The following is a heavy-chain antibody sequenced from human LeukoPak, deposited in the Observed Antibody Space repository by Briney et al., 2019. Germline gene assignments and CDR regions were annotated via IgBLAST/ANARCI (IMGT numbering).Heavy chain of an antibody. CDR3: ELRQHLAGLDY. CDR1: GFTFSSYG. J-gene: IGHJ4*02. Sequence: PGRSLRLSRAASGFTFSSYGMHWVRQAPGKGLEWVAVISYDGSNKYYADSVKGRFTISRDNSKNTLYLQMNSLRAEDTAVYYCELRQHLAGLDYWGQGTLVTVSS. CDR2: ISYDGSNK. V-gene: IGHV3-30*03. D-gene: IGHD1-14*01.